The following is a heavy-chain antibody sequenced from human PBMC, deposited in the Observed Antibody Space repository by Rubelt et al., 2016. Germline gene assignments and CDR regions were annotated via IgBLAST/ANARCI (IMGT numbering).Heavy chain of an antibody. CDR3: ARQESCTNGVCSPFDY. V-gene: IGHV4-59*01. CDR1: SGSISTYY. Sequence: QLLLQESGPGLVEPSETLSLTCTVSSGSISTYYWSWIRQPPGKGPEWIAYIYYTGSTNYNPSLKSRVSISIDRSKNQFSLKLSSGTAADTAVYYCARQESCTNGVCSPFDYWGQGTLVTVSS. CDR2: IYYTGST. D-gene: IGHD2-8*01. J-gene: IGHJ4*02.